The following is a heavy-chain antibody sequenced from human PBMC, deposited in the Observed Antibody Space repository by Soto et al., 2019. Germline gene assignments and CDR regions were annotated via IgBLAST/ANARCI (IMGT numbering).Heavy chain of an antibody. Sequence: GGSLRLSCAASGFTFSSYAMHWVRQAPGKGLEYVSAISSNGGSTYYANSVKGRFTIPRDNSKNTLYLQMGSLRAEDMAVYYCARSRYCSGGSCNGEYFQHWGQGTLVTVS. D-gene: IGHD2-15*01. CDR1: GFTFSSYA. J-gene: IGHJ1*01. V-gene: IGHV3-64*01. CDR3: ARSRYCSGGSCNGEYFQH. CDR2: ISSNGGST.